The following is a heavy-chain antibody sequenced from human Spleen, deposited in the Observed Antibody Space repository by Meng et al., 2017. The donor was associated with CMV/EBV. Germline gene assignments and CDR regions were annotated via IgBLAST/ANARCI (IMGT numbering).Heavy chain of an antibody. CDR3: ARGYCSGGSCYSWIDY. J-gene: IGHJ4*02. Sequence: GFTFSSYAMHWVRQAPGKGLEWVAVISYDGSNKYYADSVKGRFTISRDNSKNTLYLQMNSLRAEDTAVYYCARGYCSGGSCYSWIDYWGQGTLVTVSS. CDR1: GFTFSSYA. D-gene: IGHD2-15*01. V-gene: IGHV3-30*04. CDR2: ISYDGSNK.